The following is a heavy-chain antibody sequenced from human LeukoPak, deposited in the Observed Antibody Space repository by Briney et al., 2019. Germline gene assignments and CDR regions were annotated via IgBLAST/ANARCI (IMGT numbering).Heavy chain of an antibody. CDR3: ARDLTGELDAFDI. D-gene: IGHD7-27*01. J-gene: IGHJ3*02. CDR2: ISYDGSNK. CDR1: GFTFSSYA. Sequence: GGSLRLSCAASGFTFSSYAMHWVRQAPGKGLEWVAVISYDGSNKYYADSVKGRFTISRDNSKNTLYLQMNSLRAEDTAVYYCARDLTGELDAFDIWGQGTMVTVSS. V-gene: IGHV3-30-3*01.